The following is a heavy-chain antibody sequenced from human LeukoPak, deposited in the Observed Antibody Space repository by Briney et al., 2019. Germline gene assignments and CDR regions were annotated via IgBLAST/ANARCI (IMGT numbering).Heavy chain of an antibody. Sequence: PGGSLRLSCAASRFTVSSIHMVWVRQAPGKGLEWVSVTYTGGNSYYADSVKGRFIISRDISKNTLYLQMNSLRAEDSALYYCARGGRGSAAVVAPRSFDIWGQGTMVTVSS. J-gene: IGHJ3*02. V-gene: IGHV3-53*01. D-gene: IGHD3-22*01. CDR1: RFTVSSIH. CDR3: ARGGRGSAAVVAPRSFDI. CDR2: TYTGGNS.